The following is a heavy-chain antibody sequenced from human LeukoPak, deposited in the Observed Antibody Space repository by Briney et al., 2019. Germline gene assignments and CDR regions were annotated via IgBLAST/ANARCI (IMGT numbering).Heavy chain of an antibody. Sequence: GGSLRLSCAASGFTVSSNYMSWVRQAPGKGLEWVASINQDGGEKYSLDSVKGRLTISRDNTKSSLYLQMNSLRAEDTAMYYCARYRHLYYWGQGTLVTVSS. CDR2: INQDGGEK. J-gene: IGHJ4*02. CDR3: ARYRHLYY. D-gene: IGHD3-16*01. V-gene: IGHV3-7*01. CDR1: GFTVSSNY.